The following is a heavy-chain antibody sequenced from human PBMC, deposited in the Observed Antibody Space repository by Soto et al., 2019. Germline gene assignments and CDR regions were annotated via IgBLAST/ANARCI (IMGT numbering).Heavy chain of an antibody. J-gene: IGHJ5*01. CDR2: VGRFGNT. V-gene: IGHV3-23*01. D-gene: IGHD3-16*01. CDR1: GFPFPQYD. Sequence: GGSLRLSCAASGFPFPQYDMTWVRQAPGKGLEWVAAVGRFGNTYYRDSVRGRFTISRDDSRNLVYLQMSRLRLDDRAVYFCAKGATLLCPAVDYFDSWGPGTLVTVSS. CDR3: AKGATLLCPAVDYFDS.